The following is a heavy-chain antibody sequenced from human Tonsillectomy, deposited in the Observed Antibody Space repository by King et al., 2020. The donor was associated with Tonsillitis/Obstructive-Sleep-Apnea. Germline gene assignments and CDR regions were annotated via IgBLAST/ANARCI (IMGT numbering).Heavy chain of an antibody. CDR2: IYYSGST. J-gene: IGHJ5*02. V-gene: IGHV4-59*01. CDR1: GGSISSYY. D-gene: IGHD2-2*01. Sequence: VQLQESGPGLVKPSETLSLTCTVSGGSISSYYWSWIRQPPGKGLEWIGYIYYSGSTNYNPSLKSRVTILVDTSKNQFSLKLSSVTAADTAVYYCASLHCSSTSCPLGPWFDPWGQGTLVTVSS. CDR3: ASLHCSSTSCPLGPWFDP.